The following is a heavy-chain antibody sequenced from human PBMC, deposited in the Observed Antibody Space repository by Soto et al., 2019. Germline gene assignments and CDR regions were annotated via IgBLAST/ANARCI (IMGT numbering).Heavy chain of an antibody. Sequence: SETLSLTCTVSGGSISSGAYYWIWIRHHPGKGLEWIGYIYYYNGNTYYNPSLKSRVTISVDTSKNQFSLKLTSVTAADTAVYYCARATYYFDSSGYQTSFFDYWAQGTLVTVSS. CDR2: IYYYNGNT. D-gene: IGHD3-22*01. CDR1: GGSISSGAYY. CDR3: ARATYYFDSSGYQTSFFDY. J-gene: IGHJ4*02. V-gene: IGHV4-31*03.